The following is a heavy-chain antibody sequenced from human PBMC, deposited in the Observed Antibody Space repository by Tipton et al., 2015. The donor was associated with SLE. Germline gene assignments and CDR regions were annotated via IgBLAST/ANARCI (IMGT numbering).Heavy chain of an antibody. D-gene: IGHD3-10*01. CDR2: INHSGST. CDR1: GGSFSGYY. CDR3: ARERMGSDS. V-gene: IGHV4-34*01. Sequence: TLSLTCAVYGGSFSGYYWSWIRQPPGKGLEWIGEINHSGSTNYNPSLKSRVTISVDTSKNQFSLKLSSVTAADTAVYYCARERMGSDSWGQGTLVTVSS. J-gene: IGHJ4*02.